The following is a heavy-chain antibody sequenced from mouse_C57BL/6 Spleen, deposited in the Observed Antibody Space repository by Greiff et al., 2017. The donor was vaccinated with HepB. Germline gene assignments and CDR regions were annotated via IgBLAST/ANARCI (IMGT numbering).Heavy chain of an antibody. CDR2: TNPTNGRT. Sequence: VQLQQSGAELVKAGASVKMSCKASGYTFTSYWMHWVKQRLGQGLEWFAETNPTNGRTYYNEKFKCKATLTVDKSSSTAYMLLSGPTFEDSAVYYCARIKKLVATYFDYGGKG. V-gene: IGHV1S81*02. CDR1: GYTFTSYW. J-gene: IGHJ2*01. D-gene: IGHD1-1*01. CDR3: ARIKKLVATYFDY.